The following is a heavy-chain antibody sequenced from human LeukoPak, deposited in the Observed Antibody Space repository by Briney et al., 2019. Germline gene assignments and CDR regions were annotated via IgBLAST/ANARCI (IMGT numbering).Heavy chain of an antibody. Sequence: GGSLRLSCAASGFIFRNYWMSWVRQAPGKGLEWAANIQQDGGEKSYVDSVKGRFTISRDNARSSLYLQMDSLRAEDTALYYCAGSWGYRALDIWGQGTMVTVSS. CDR2: IQQDGGEK. V-gene: IGHV3-7*01. J-gene: IGHJ3*02. CDR1: GFIFRNYW. D-gene: IGHD3-16*01. CDR3: AGSWGYRALDI.